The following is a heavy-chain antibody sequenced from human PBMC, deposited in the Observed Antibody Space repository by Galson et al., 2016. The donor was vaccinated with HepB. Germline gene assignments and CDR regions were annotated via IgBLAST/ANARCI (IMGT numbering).Heavy chain of an antibody. CDR1: GFTFDDYS. J-gene: IGHJ6*02. V-gene: IGHV3-43*01. Sequence: SLRLSCAASGFTFDDYSMHWVRQAPGKGLEWVSPINWDGGRTYYADSVKGRFTISRDNNKNSLYLQMNSLRTEDTAFYYCAKGGGGTDSYYYGLDVWGQGTTVTVSS. CDR3: AKGGGGTDSYYYGLDV. CDR2: INWDGGRT. D-gene: IGHD4-23*01.